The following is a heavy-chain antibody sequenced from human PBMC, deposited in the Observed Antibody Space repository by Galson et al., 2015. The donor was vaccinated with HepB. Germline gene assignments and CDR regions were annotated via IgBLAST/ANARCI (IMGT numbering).Heavy chain of an antibody. CDR1: GFTFSSYN. V-gene: IGHV3-21*01. Sequence: SLRLSCAASGFTFSSYNMNWVRLAPGKGLEWVSSISSSNTFIYYADSVKGRFTISRDNAKNSLYLQMNSLRAEDTAVYYCARVRSYGHYFDYWGQGTLVTVSS. D-gene: IGHD5-18*01. J-gene: IGHJ4*02. CDR2: ISSSNTFI. CDR3: ARVRSYGHYFDY.